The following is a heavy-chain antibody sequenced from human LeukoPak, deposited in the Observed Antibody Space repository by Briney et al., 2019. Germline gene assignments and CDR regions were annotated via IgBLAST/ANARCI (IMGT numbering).Heavy chain of an antibody. CDR2: ISGSGDRI. D-gene: IGHD1-26*01. CDR3: ASLQWDLPTSWGYFDF. Sequence: GGSLRLSCAASGFTFSSYAMSWVRQAPGKGLEWVSAISGSGDRIHYGDSVKGRFTISRDNSKNTLYLQMNNLRAEDTAVYFCASLQWDLPTSWGYFDFWGQGTLVTVSS. V-gene: IGHV3-23*01. CDR1: GFTFSSYA. J-gene: IGHJ4*02.